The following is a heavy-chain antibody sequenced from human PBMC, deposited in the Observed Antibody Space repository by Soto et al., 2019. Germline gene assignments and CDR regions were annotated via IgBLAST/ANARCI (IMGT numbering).Heavy chain of an antibody. J-gene: IGHJ4*02. Sequence: QLQLQESGSGLVKPSQTLSLTCAVSGGSISSGGYSWSWIRQPPGKGLEWIVYISHSGSTYYNPSLKSRVNILVDRSKNQFSLKLSSVTAADTAVYYCDRGEVVAIGYWGQGTLVTVSS. CDR1: GGSISSGGYS. V-gene: IGHV4-30-2*01. CDR3: DRGEVVAIGY. D-gene: IGHD2-15*01. CDR2: ISHSGST.